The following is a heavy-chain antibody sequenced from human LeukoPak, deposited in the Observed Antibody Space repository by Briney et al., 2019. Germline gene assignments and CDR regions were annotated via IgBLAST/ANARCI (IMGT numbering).Heavy chain of an antibody. CDR2: IYYSGST. CDR3: ARHALSSKFDIAVPGTWFGF. J-gene: IGHJ4*02. D-gene: IGHD6-19*01. V-gene: IGHV4-30-4*08. CDR1: GGSISSGDYY. Sequence: SQTLSLTCTVSGGSISSGDYYWSWIRQPPGKGLEWIGYIYYSGSTYYNPSLKSRVTISVDTSKNQFSLKLSSVTAADTAVYYCARHALSSKFDIAVPGTWFGFWGQGTLVTVSS.